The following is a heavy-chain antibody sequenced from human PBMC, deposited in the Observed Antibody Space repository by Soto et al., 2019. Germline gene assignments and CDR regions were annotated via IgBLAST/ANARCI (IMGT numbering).Heavy chain of an antibody. CDR1: GFSFGSYA. Sequence: PGGSLRLSCAASGFSFGSYALSWVRQAPGKGLEWVSTISGSDGKTFYADSVKGRFSISRDTSQSTLYLQMNSLRADDTAMYYCARWSYLDDWGQGARGTVSS. V-gene: IGHV3-23*01. CDR3: ARWSYLDD. D-gene: IGHD3-10*01. J-gene: IGHJ1*01. CDR2: ISGSDGKT.